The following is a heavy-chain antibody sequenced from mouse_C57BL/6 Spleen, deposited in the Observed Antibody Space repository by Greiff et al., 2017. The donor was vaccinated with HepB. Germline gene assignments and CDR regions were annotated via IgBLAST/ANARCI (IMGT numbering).Heavy chain of an antibody. Sequence: VQLKQSGPGLVKPSQSLSLTCSVTGYSITSGYYWNWIRQFPGNKLEWMGYISYDGSNNYNPSLKNRISITRDTSKNQFFLKLNSVTTEDTATYYCAREEAFAYWGQGTLVTVSA. D-gene: IGHD3-2*02. CDR1: GYSITSGYY. CDR2: ISYDGSN. CDR3: AREEAFAY. V-gene: IGHV3-6*01. J-gene: IGHJ3*01.